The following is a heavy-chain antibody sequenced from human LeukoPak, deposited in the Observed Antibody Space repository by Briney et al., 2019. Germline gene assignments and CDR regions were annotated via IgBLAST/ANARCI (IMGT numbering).Heavy chain of an antibody. CDR1: GFTFSSYA. D-gene: IGHD3-16*02. CDR3: ARGGSYDYVWGSYRLFDY. V-gene: IGHV3-23*01. CDR2: ISGSGGST. J-gene: IGHJ4*02. Sequence: GGSLRLSCAASGFTFSSYAMSWVRQAPGKGLEWVSAISGSGGSTYYADSVKGRFTISRDNSKNTLYLQMNSLRAEDTAVYYCARGGSYDYVWGSYRLFDYWGQGTLVTVSS.